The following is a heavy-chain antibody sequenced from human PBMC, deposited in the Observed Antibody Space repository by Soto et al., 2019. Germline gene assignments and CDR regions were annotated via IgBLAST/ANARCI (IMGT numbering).Heavy chain of an antibody. Sequence: GSLRLSCAASGFTFDDYTMHWVRQAPGKGLEWVSLISWDGGSTYYADSVKGRFTISRDNSKNSLYLQMNSLRTEDTALYYCAKGNDFWSGYYLLTRGMDVWGQGTTVTVSS. CDR1: GFTFDDYT. V-gene: IGHV3-43*01. J-gene: IGHJ6*02. CDR3: AKGNDFWSGYYLLTRGMDV. D-gene: IGHD3-3*01. CDR2: ISWDGGST.